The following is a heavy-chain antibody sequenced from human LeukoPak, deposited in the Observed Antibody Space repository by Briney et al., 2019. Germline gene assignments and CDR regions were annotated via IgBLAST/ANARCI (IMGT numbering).Heavy chain of an antibody. Sequence: SETLSLTCTVSGGSISSYYSSWIRQPAGKGLEWIGRIYTSGSTNYNPSLKSRVTMSVDTSKNQFSLKLSSVTAADTAVYYCARAQTIFGVVTPCDYWGQGTLVTVSS. CDR2: IYTSGST. CDR3: ARAQTIFGVVTPCDY. J-gene: IGHJ4*02. CDR1: GGSISSYY. D-gene: IGHD3-3*01. V-gene: IGHV4-4*07.